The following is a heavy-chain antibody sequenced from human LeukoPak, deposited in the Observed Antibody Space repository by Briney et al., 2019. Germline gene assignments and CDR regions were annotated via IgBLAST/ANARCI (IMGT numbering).Heavy chain of an antibody. D-gene: IGHD6-19*01. CDR2: TYYSGST. V-gene: IGHV4-59*08. Sequence: SETLSLTCTVSGGSISSYYWSWIRQPPGKGLEWIGYTYYSGSTNYNPSLKSRVTISVDTSKNQFSLKLSSVTAADTAVYYCARLYGGSNKLIAVAGTGNFDYWGQGTLVTVSS. CDR1: GGSISSYY. J-gene: IGHJ4*02. CDR3: ARLYGGSNKLIAVAGTGNFDY.